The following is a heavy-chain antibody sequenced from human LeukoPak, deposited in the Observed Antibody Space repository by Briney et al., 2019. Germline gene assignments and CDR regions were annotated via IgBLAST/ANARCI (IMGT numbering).Heavy chain of an antibody. CDR3: ARLSAMLRGPEPIYYFDY. V-gene: IGHV3-20*04. CDR2: INWNGGST. CDR1: GFTFDDYG. J-gene: IGHJ4*01. D-gene: IGHD3-10*01. Sequence: GGSLRLSCAASGFTFDDYGMSWVRQAPGKGLEGVSGINWNGGSTGYADSVKGRFTISRDSSKNSLYLQMNSLRAEDTAMYYCARLSAMLRGPEPIYYFDYWGQGTLVTVSS.